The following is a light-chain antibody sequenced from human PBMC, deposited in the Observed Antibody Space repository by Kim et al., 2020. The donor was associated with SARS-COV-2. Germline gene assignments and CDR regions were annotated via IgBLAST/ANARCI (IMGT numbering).Light chain of an antibody. CDR3: QQSYITPFT. J-gene: IGKJ3*01. CDR1: QSISSH. CDR2: SAS. V-gene: IGKV1-39*01. Sequence: DIQMTQSPSTLSASVGDRVTITCRTTQSISSHLNWYQQKPGRAPKLLISSASTLQGGVPSRFSGSGSETDFTLTISSLQPEDFATYFCQQSYITPFTFGPGTKVDI.